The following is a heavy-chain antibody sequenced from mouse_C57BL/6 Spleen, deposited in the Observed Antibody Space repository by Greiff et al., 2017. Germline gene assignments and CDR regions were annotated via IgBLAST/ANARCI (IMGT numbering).Heavy chain of an antibody. CDR2: IDPETGGT. V-gene: IGHV1-15*01. J-gene: IGHJ3*01. CDR1: GYTFTDYE. Sequence: QVQLQQSGAELVRPGASVTLSCKASGYTFTDYEMHWVKQTPVHGLEWIGAIDPETGGTAYNQKFKGKALLTADKSSSTAYMELRSLTSEDSAVYYCTRDDYDAAFFAYWGQGTLVTVSA. CDR3: TRDDYDAAFFAY. D-gene: IGHD2-4*01.